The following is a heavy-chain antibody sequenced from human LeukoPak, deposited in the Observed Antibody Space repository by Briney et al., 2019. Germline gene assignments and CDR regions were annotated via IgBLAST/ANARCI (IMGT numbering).Heavy chain of an antibody. CDR1: GFTFSSYA. D-gene: IGHD2-2*01. CDR3: ARVVPAAMSPSSYYYYGMDV. CDR2: ISGTGGST. Sequence: PGGSLRLSCAASGFTFSSYAMSWVRQAPGKGLEWVSVISGTGGSTYYAHSVKGRFTISRDNSKNTLYLQMNSLRAEDTAVYYCARVVPAAMSPSSYYYYGMDVWGQGTTVTVSS. J-gene: IGHJ6*02. V-gene: IGHV3-23*01.